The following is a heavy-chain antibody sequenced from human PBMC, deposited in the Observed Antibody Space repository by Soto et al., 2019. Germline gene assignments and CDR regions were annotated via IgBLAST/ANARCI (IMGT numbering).Heavy chain of an antibody. J-gene: IGHJ4*02. CDR1: GFTFDDYA. D-gene: IGHD3-22*01. V-gene: IGHV3-9*01. CDR2: ISWNSGSI. Sequence: AGGSLRLSCAASGFTFDDYAMHWVRQAPGKGLEWVSRISWNSGSIGYADSVKGRFTISRDNSRNTLFLQMNSLRAEDTAVYYCARDYYKYYDSSGYYRSPAYWGQGTLVTVPQ. CDR3: ARDYYKYYDSSGYYRSPAY.